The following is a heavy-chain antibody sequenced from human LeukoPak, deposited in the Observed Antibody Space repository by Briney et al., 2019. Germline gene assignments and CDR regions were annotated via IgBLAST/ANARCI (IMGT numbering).Heavy chain of an antibody. CDR3: TTPIMGATRAGFGF. V-gene: IGHV3-15*01. Sequence: PGGSLRLSCAASGFTSSNAWMSWVRQVSGKGLEWVGRIKSKTEGGITDYAAPVKGRFTISRDVSKNTLHLQMNSLKTEDTAVYYCTTPIMGATRAGFGFWGQGTLVTVSS. J-gene: IGHJ4*02. D-gene: IGHD1-26*01. CDR2: IKSKTEGGIT. CDR1: GFTSSNAW.